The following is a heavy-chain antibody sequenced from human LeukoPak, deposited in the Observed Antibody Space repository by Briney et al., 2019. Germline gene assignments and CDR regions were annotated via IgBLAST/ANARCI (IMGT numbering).Heavy chain of an antibody. Sequence: PGASVKVSCKASGYTFTSYGISWVRQAPGQGLEWMGWISAYNGNTNYAQKLQGRVTMTIDTSTSTAYMELRSLRSDDTAVYYCARDLQSGSGGFWSGYSMGQGFDYWDQGTLVTVSS. CDR2: ISAYNGNT. CDR3: ARDLQSGSGGFWSGYSMGQGFDY. D-gene: IGHD3-3*01. CDR1: GYTFTSYG. V-gene: IGHV1-18*01. J-gene: IGHJ4*02.